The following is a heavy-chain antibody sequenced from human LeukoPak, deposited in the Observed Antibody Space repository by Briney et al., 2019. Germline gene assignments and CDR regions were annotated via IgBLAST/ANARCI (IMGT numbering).Heavy chain of an antibody. D-gene: IGHD3-10*01. CDR2: ISGSGGST. J-gene: IGHJ6*02. CDR3: AKDAVVVRGVIRYYYGMDV. Sequence: PGGSLRLSCAASGFTFSSYAMSWVRQAPGKGLEWVSAISGSGGSTYYADFVKGRFTISRDNSKNTLYLQMNSLRAEDTAVYYCAKDAVVVRGVIRYYYGMDVWGQGTTVTVSS. V-gene: IGHV3-23*01. CDR1: GFTFSSYA.